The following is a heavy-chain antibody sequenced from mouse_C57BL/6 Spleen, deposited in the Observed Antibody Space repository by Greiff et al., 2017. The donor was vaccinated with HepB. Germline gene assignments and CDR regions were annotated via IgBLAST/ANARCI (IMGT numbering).Heavy chain of an antibody. CDR3: TQPSRYYGSYYFDY. CDR2: IDPEDGDT. CDR1: GFNIKDYY. Sequence: VQLKESGAELVRPGASVKLSCTASGFNIKDYYMHWVKQRPEQGLEWIGRIDPEDGDTEYAPKFQGKATMTADTSSNPAYLELSSLTSEDTAVYYCTQPSRYYGSYYFDYWGQGTTLTVSS. V-gene: IGHV14-1*01. D-gene: IGHD1-1*01. J-gene: IGHJ2*01.